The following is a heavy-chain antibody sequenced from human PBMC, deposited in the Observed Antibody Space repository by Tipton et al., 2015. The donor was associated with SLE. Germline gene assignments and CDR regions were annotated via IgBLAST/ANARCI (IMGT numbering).Heavy chain of an antibody. V-gene: IGHV4-59*01. Sequence: TLSLTCTVSGGSISSYYWSWIRQPPWKGLEWIGYIYYSGSTNYNPSLKSRVTISVDTSKNQFSLKLSSVTAAGTAVDYCARGDYYDSSGHDAFDIWGQGTMVTVSS. CDR2: IYYSGST. CDR1: GGSISSYY. CDR3: ARGDYYDSSGHDAFDI. J-gene: IGHJ3*02. D-gene: IGHD3-22*01.